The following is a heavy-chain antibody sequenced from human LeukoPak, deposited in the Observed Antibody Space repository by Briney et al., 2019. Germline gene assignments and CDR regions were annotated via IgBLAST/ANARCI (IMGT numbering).Heavy chain of an antibody. Sequence: GGSLRLSCAASGFTFSSYAMSWVRQAPGKGLEWVSGISGGDGGIYYADSVKGRFTISRDNSKNTLYLQMNSLRAEDTAVYYCARDSAYYDFWSGYYGAPINDAFDIWGQGTMVTVSS. CDR3: ARDSAYYDFWSGYYGAPINDAFDI. CDR2: ISGGDGGI. D-gene: IGHD3-3*01. CDR1: GFTFSSYA. J-gene: IGHJ3*02. V-gene: IGHV3-23*01.